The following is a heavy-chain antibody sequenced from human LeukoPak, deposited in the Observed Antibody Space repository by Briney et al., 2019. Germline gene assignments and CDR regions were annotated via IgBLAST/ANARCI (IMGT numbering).Heavy chain of an antibody. V-gene: IGHV3-11*01. Sequence: PGGSLRLSCAASGFTFSDYYMSWIRQAPGKGLEWVSYISSSGSTIYYADSVKGRFTISRDNAKNSLYLQMNSLRAEDTAVYYCARGSMELVTDPIAVAIFDYWGQGTLVTVSS. J-gene: IGHJ4*02. CDR3: ARGSMELVTDPIAVAIFDY. D-gene: IGHD6-19*01. CDR2: ISSSGSTI. CDR1: GFTFSDYY.